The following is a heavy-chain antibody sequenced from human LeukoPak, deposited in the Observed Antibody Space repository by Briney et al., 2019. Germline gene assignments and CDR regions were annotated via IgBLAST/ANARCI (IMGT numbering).Heavy chain of an antibody. Sequence: SETLSLTCTVSGGSISSYYWSWIRQPAGMGLEWTGRIYTSGSTNYNPSLKSRVTISVDTSKNQFSLKLSSVTAADTAVYYCARDGGLSWFDPWGQGTLVTVSS. CDR2: IYTSGST. J-gene: IGHJ5*02. CDR1: GGSISSYY. V-gene: IGHV4-4*07. CDR3: ARDGGLSWFDP. D-gene: IGHD3-16*01.